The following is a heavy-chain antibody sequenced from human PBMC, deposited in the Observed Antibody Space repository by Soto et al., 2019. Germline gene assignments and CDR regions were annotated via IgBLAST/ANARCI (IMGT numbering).Heavy chain of an antibody. Sequence: ASVKVSCKASGYTFTIYGISWVRQAPGQGLEWMGWINANNVNTNYAQKLQGRVTITTDTSTSTAYVELRSIKSNETAVYYCARVLYDTVKRHCEYCGQRPLVTVSS. CDR1: GYTFTIYG. D-gene: IGHD3-22*01. J-gene: IGHJ4*02. CDR2: INANNVNT. V-gene: IGHV1-18*04. CDR3: ARVLYDTVKRHCEY.